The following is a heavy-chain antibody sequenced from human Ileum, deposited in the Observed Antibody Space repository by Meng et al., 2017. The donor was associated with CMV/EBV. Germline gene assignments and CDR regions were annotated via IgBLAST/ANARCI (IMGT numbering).Heavy chain of an antibody. D-gene: IGHD4/OR15-4a*01. CDR1: GYTFIGCY. J-gene: IGHJ4*02. Sequence: ASVKVSCKASGYTFIGCYIPWVRQAPGEGLEWMGWINPNTGGTKIAQKFQGRGTVTRYTSIWPAYLDLSRLTSDDSAVYYCARSANLDSWGQGTLVTVSS. V-gene: IGHV1-2*02. CDR3: ARSANLDS. CDR2: INPNTGGT.